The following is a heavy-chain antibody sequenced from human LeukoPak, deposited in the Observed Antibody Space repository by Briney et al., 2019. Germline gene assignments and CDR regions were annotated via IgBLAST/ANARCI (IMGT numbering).Heavy chain of an antibody. CDR3: ARVHCSGGNCYYFYGMDV. V-gene: IGHV3-30-3*01. D-gene: IGHD2-15*01. Sequence: GGSLRLSCAASGFTFSRYAVHWVRQAPGKGLEWVAVISYDGSNKYFANSVKGRFTTSRDNSKNTLYLQMNSLRVEDTAVYYCARVHCSGGNCYYFYGMDVWGQGTTVTVSS. CDR1: GFTFSRYA. J-gene: IGHJ6*02. CDR2: ISYDGSNK.